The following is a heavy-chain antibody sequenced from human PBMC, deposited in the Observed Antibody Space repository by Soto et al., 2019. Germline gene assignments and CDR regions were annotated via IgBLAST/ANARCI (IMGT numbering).Heavy chain of an antibody. CDR2: IYHSGST. Sequence: NPSETLSLTCAVSGGSISSGGYSWSWIRQPPGKGLEWIGYIYHSGSTYYNPSLKSRVTISVDRSKNQFSLKLSSVTAADTAVYYCASSRYCSGGSCYSLSSYYYYGMDVWGQGTTVTVSS. V-gene: IGHV4-30-2*01. CDR1: GGSISSGGYS. CDR3: ASSRYCSGGSCYSLSSYYYYGMDV. J-gene: IGHJ6*02. D-gene: IGHD2-15*01.